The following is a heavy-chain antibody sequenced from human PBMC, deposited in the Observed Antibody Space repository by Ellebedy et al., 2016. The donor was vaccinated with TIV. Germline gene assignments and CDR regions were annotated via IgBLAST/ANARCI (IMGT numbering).Heavy chain of an antibody. CDR2: IKPDGSDK. Sequence: GESLKISCAASGFTFSSYWMSWVRQAPGKGLEWLANIKPDGSDKYYVDSVKGRFTISRDNAKNSLYLQMNSLRAEDTAFYYCARFASRNFDCWGQGTLVTVSS. CDR3: ARFASRNFDC. CDR1: GFTFSSYW. V-gene: IGHV3-7*03. J-gene: IGHJ4*02.